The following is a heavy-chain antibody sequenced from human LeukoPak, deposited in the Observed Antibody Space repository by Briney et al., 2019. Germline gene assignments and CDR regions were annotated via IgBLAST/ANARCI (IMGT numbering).Heavy chain of an antibody. CDR1: GYTFTSYG. D-gene: IGHD1-26*01. V-gene: IGHV1-18*01. CDR2: ISAYNGNT. J-gene: IGHJ5*02. Sequence: ASVKVSCKASGYTFTSYGISWVRQAPGQGLEWMGWISAYNGNTNYAQKLQGRVTMTTDTSTSTAYMELRSLRSDDTAVYYCARLMSCLIVGALNWFDPWRQGTLVTVSS. CDR3: ARLMSCLIVGALNWFDP.